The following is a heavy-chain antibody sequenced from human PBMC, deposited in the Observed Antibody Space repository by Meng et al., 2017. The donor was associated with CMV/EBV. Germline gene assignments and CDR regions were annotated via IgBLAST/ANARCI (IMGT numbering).Heavy chain of an antibody. J-gene: IGHJ4*02. Sequence: GESLKISCAASGLTFNNAWISWVRQAPGKGLEWVGRIKSRPDGGTTDYAAPVKGRFTITRDNSKNTLYLQMNSLRAEDTAVHYCVSSSSWYREVDYWGQGTLVTVSS. CDR3: VSSSSWYREVDY. CDR2: IKSRPDGGTT. V-gene: IGHV3-15*01. CDR1: GLTFNNAW. D-gene: IGHD6-13*01.